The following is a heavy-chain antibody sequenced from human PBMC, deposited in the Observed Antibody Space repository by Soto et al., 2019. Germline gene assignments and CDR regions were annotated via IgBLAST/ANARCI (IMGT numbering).Heavy chain of an antibody. CDR2: ISGYNGNT. Sequence: GAPVKVSCKCSGYPFTTYAINSVRQAPGQGLEWMGWISGYNGNTNYAQKFQGRVTMTTDRSTSTAYMEVRSLRPDDTAMYYCARVGLWAYGIDVWGQGTTVTVSS. CDR1: GYPFTTYA. CDR3: ARVGLWAYGIDV. D-gene: IGHD3-10*01. J-gene: IGHJ6*02. V-gene: IGHV1-18*01.